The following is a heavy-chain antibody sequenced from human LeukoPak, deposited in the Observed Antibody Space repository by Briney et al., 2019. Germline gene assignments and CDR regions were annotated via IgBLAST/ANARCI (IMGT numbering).Heavy chain of an antibody. Sequence: GGSLRLSCAASGLTVSSNYMRWVRQAPGQGLEWVSGIYLGGSTYYADSVKGRFTISIDNSKHTLYLQMNSRRAEDTAVDYCAREGGYWNYYFDYWGQGTLVTVSS. D-gene: IGHD1-7*01. CDR1: GLTVSSNY. CDR3: AREGGYWNYYFDY. V-gene: IGHV3-66*02. CDR2: IYLGGST. J-gene: IGHJ4*02.